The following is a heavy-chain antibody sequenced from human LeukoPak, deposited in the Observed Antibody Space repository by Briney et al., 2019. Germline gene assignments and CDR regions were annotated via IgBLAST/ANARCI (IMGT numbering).Heavy chain of an antibody. V-gene: IGHV3-53*05. CDR2: IYSGGST. Sequence: GGSLRLSCAASGFTVSSNYMSWVRQAPGKGLEWVSVIYSGGSTYYADSVKGRFTISRDNSKNTLYLQMNSLRAEDTAVYYCATVGATKEGHDYWGQGTLVTVSS. CDR3: ATVGATKEGHDY. CDR1: GFTVSSNY. D-gene: IGHD1-26*01. J-gene: IGHJ4*02.